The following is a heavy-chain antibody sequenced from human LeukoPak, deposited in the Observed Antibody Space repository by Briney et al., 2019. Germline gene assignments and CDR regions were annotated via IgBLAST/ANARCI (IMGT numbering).Heavy chain of an antibody. CDR1: GGSIRSSYYY. CDR3: ARGWAAPYGPLGY. D-gene: IGHD4-17*01. J-gene: IGHJ4*02. V-gene: IGHV4-39*07. Sequence: SETLSLTCTVSGGSIRSSYYYWGWIRQPPGKGLEWIGEINHSGSTNYNPSLKSRVTISVDTSKNQFSLKLSSVTAADTAVYYCARGWAAPYGPLGYWGQGTLVTVSS. CDR2: INHSGST.